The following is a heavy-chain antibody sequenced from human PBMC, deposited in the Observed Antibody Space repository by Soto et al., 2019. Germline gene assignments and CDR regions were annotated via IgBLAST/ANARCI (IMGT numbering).Heavy chain of an antibody. CDR2: INPNSGGT. D-gene: IGHD3-9*01. CDR1: GDSVSDSG. V-gene: IGHV1-2*04. Sequence: TPVKIACKTCGDSVSDSGVSWVRHAPGKGLEWMGWINPNSGGTNYAQKFQGWVTMTRDTSISTAYMELSRLRSDDTAVYYCARPFQPYDILAGYHDWGMGGMDVWGQGTTVTVSS. J-gene: IGHJ6*02. CDR3: ARPFQPYDILAGYHDWGMGGMDV.